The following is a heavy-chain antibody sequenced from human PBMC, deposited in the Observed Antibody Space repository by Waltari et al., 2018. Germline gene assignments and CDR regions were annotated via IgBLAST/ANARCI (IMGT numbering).Heavy chain of an antibody. V-gene: IGHV3-33*01. CDR2: IWYDGSKK. J-gene: IGHJ4*02. D-gene: IGHD6-19*01. CDR3: ARTGNGHSSGWYSGDY. CDR1: GFTFSIFG. Sequence: QVQLVESGGGVVQPGRSLRLSCAASGFTFSIFGMHWVRQAPDKGLEWVAIIWYDGSKKYYADSVKGRFTISKDNSNNTLYLQMNSLRAEDTAVYYCARTGNGHSSGWYSGDYWGQGTLVTVSS.